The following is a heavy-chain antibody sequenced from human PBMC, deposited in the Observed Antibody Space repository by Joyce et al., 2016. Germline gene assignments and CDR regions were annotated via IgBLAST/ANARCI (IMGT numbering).Heavy chain of an antibody. Sequence: EVQLVESGGGLVQPGGSLRLSCVSSGFTFRKYYMGWIRQAPGKGPGWVANRKADGGEKSYVGSVESRFTISRDNAKNSLYLQINGLRAEDTAVYYCAREYFWRYDYWGQGTLVTVSS. J-gene: IGHJ4*02. CDR3: AREYFWRYDY. CDR2: RKADGGEK. D-gene: IGHD3-3*01. V-gene: IGHV3-7*01. CDR1: GFTFRKYY.